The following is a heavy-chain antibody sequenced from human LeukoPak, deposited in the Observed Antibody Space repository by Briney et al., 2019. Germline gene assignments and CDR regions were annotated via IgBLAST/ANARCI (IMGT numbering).Heavy chain of an antibody. Sequence: GGSLRLSCAASGFTFSIYAMSWVRQAPGNGLEWVSATSGSGGRTYYADSVKGRFTISRDNSKNTLYLQMNSLRAEDTAVYYCATGIMITFGGVIANVRFDYWGQGTLVTVSS. D-gene: IGHD3-16*02. CDR2: TSGSGGRT. J-gene: IGHJ4*02. CDR1: GFTFSIYA. CDR3: ATGIMITFGGVIANVRFDY. V-gene: IGHV3-23*01.